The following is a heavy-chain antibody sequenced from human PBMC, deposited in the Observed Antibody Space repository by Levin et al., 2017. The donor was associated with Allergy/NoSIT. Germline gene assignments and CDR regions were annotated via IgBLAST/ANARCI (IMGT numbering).Heavy chain of an antibody. D-gene: IGHD3-22*01. J-gene: IGHJ6*02. CDR2: IWYDGSNK. CDR3: ARGYYDSSGYSHYGMDV. CDR1: GFTFSSYG. V-gene: IGHV3-33*01. Sequence: GESLKISCAASGFTFSSYGMHWVRQAPGKGLEWVAVIWYDGSNKYYADSVKGRFTISRDNSKNTLYLQMNSLRAEDTAVYYCARGYYDSSGYSHYGMDVWGQGTTVTVSS.